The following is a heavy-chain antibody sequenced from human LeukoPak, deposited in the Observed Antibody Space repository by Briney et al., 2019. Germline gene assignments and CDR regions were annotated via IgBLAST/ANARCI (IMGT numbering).Heavy chain of an antibody. D-gene: IGHD2-8*02. CDR3: ARLGFYCTGNVCSQTDY. CDR1: GFTFSSYS. CDR2: ISSSSSYI. J-gene: IGHJ4*02. V-gene: IGHV3-21*01. Sequence: PGGSLRLSCAASGFTFSSYSMNWVRQAPGKGLEWVSSISSSSSYIYYADSVKGRFTISRDNAKNSLYLQMNSLRAEDTAVYYCARLGFYCTGNVCSQTDYWGQGTLVTVSS.